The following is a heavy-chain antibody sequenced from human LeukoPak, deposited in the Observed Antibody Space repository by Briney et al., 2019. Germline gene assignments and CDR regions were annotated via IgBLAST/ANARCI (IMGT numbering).Heavy chain of an antibody. Sequence: GASVKVSCKTSGGTFSSYGISWVRQAPGQGLEWMGWISAYNGNTNYAQKLQGRVTMTTDTSTSTAYMELRSLRSDDTAVYYCARDISPFNDILTGYYVGFDYWGQGTLVTVSS. V-gene: IGHV1-18*01. CDR1: GGTFSSYG. D-gene: IGHD3-9*01. CDR2: ISAYNGNT. CDR3: ARDISPFNDILTGYYVGFDY. J-gene: IGHJ4*02.